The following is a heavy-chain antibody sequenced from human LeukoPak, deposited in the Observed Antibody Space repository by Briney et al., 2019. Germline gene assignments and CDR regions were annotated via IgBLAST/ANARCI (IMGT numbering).Heavy chain of an antibody. V-gene: IGHV5-51*01. D-gene: IGHD4/OR15-4a*01. J-gene: IGHJ4*02. CDR2: IYPGDSDT. CDR1: GYTFTNYW. Sequence: GESLKISCKASGYTFTNYWIAWVRQMPGKGLEWMGMIYPGDSDTRYSPSFQGHVTISADKSITTAYLQWSSLKASDTARYYCARHIGLTTRYFDYWGQGTVVTVSS. CDR3: ARHIGLTTRYFDY.